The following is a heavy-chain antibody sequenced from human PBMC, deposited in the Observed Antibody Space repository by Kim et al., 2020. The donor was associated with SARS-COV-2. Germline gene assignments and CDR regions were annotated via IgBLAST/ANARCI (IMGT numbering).Heavy chain of an antibody. Sequence: GGSLRLSCVASGFRLSSYWMSWVRQGPGKGLEWVANIKQDGSEKHYVDSVKGRFTIFRDNAKNSLYLQMNSLRVDDTAVYYCARDEYAVPGGDCWGQGTLVTVSS. J-gene: IGHJ4*02. CDR1: GFRLSSYW. CDR2: IKQDGSEK. V-gene: IGHV3-7*03. D-gene: IGHD2-8*02. CDR3: ARDEYAVPGGDC.